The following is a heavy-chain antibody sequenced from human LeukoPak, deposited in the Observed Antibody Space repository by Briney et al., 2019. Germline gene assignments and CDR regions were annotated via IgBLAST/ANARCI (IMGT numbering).Heavy chain of an antibody. CDR1: GYTFTSYY. CDR3: AREPGP. CDR2: MNPDSGKT. Sequence: GASVKVSCKASGYTFTSYYMHWVRQATGQGLEWMGWMNPDSGKTVYAQKFQGRVTMTRNTSISTVYMHLTSLRSEDTAVYYCAREPGPWGQGTLVTVSS. V-gene: IGHV1-8*02. D-gene: IGHD1-14*01. J-gene: IGHJ5*02.